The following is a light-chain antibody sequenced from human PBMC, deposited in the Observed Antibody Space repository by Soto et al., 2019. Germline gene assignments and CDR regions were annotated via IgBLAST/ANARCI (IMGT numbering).Light chain of an antibody. CDR3: QFGTLVWT. Sequence: EIVLTQSPGTLSLSPGERATLSCRASQSVSDTYLAWYQQKPGQPPRLLIYGASNRATGIPDRFSGSGSGTDFTLTVSRLEPEDFGVYYCQFGTLVWTFGQGTKVEIK. CDR2: GAS. V-gene: IGKV3-20*01. J-gene: IGKJ1*01. CDR1: QSVSDTY.